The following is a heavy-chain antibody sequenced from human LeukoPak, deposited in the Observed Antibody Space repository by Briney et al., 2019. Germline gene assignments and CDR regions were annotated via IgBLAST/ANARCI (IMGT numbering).Heavy chain of an antibody. D-gene: IGHD3-10*01. CDR1: GFTFENYA. CDR3: AKGGLRLYFGQFHY. CDR2: ISWNGGII. J-gene: IGHJ4*02. Sequence: PGRSLRLSCAASGFTFENYAMRWVRKVPGKGLEWVSGISWNGGIIGYADSVKGRFTISRDSAKNSLYLQMNSLRVEDTALYYCAKGGLRLYFGQFHYWGQGTLVTVSS. V-gene: IGHV3-9*01.